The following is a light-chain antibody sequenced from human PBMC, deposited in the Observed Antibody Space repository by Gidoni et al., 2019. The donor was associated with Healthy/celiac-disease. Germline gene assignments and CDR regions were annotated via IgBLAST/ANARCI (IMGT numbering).Light chain of an antibody. CDR1: QSVSSN. CDR3: QQYNNWPFT. Sequence: EIVMTQSPATLSVSPGERAILSCRASQSVSSNLAWYQQKPGQAPRLLIYGASTRATGIPARFSGSGSGTEFTLTISSLQSEDFAVYYCQQYNNWPFTFXPXTKVDIK. V-gene: IGKV3-15*01. J-gene: IGKJ3*01. CDR2: GAS.